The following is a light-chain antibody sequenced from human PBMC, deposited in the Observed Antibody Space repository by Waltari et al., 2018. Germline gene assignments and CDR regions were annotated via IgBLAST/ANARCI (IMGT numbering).Light chain of an antibody. V-gene: IGKV3-11*01. CDR3: QQRSSWPIT. Sequence: EIVLTQSPATLSLSPGEGATLSCRASQSVSSYLAWYQQKPGQAPRLLIYDASNRATGIPARFIGSGSGTDFTLTISSLEPEDFAVYYCQQRSSWPITFGQGTRLEIK. J-gene: IGKJ5*01. CDR1: QSVSSY. CDR2: DAS.